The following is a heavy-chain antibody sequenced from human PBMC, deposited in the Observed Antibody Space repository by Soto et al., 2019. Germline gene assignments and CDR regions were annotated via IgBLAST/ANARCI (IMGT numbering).Heavy chain of an antibody. V-gene: IGHV1-69*01. J-gene: IGHJ4*02. Sequence: QVQLVQSGAEVKKPGSSVKVSCKASGGTFSSYASSWVRQAPGQGLEWMGGIIPIFGTANYAQKFQGRVTITADESTSKAYVELSSLRSEDTAVYYCARVCGGDCYSIPDYWGQGTLVTVSS. D-gene: IGHD2-21*02. CDR3: ARVCGGDCYSIPDY. CDR2: IIPIFGTA. CDR1: GGTFSSYA.